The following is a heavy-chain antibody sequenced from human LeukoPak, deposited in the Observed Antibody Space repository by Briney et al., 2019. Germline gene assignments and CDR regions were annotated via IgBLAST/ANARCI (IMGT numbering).Heavy chain of an antibody. CDR1: GFTFSSYN. Sequence: PGGSLRLSCAASGFTFSSYNMNWVRQAPGKGLEWVSDISRSGSTTYYADSVKGRFTISRDNAKNSLYLQMNSLRADDTAVYYCARHYASGSHVDYWGQGTLVTVSS. V-gene: IGHV3-48*04. D-gene: IGHD3-10*01. CDR2: ISRSGSTT. CDR3: ARHYASGSHVDY. J-gene: IGHJ4*02.